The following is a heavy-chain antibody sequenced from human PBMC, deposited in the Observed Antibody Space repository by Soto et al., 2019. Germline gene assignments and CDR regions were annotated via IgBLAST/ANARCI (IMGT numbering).Heavy chain of an antibody. Sequence: GGSLRLSCAASGFTFSSYSMNWVRQAPGKGLEWVSSISSSSSYIYNADSVKGRFTISRDNANNSLYLQMNSLRAEDTAVYYSARVPLADPSYPYSRMDLWGQG. V-gene: IGHV3-21*01. D-gene: IGHD2-15*01. CDR2: ISSSSSYI. J-gene: IGHJ6*02. CDR3: ARVPLADPSYPYSRMDL. CDR1: GFTFSSYS.